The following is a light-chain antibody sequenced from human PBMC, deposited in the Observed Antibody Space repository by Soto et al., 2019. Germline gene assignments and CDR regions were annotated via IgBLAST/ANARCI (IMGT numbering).Light chain of an antibody. CDR2: GNT. CDR3: QSYDSSLTTSDI. CDR1: TSNIGAGYD. V-gene: IGLV1-40*01. J-gene: IGLJ1*01. Sequence: QSVLTQPPSGSGAPGQTVTISCTGSTSNIGAGYDVHWYQQLPGTAPKLLIYGNTNRPSGVPDRFSGSKSGTSASLAITRLQAEDEAHYYCQSYDSSLTTSDIFGTGTKVTVL.